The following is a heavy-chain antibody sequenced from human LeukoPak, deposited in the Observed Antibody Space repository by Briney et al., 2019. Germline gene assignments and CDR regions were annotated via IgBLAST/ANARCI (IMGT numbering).Heavy chain of an antibody. Sequence: ASVKVSCKASGYTFTGYYMHWVRQAPGQGLEWMGWINPNSGGTNYAQKFQGWVTMTTDTSTSTAYMELRSLRSDDTAVYYCARDKKTAASINWFDPWGQGTLVTVSS. J-gene: IGHJ5*02. CDR3: ARDKKTAASINWFDP. D-gene: IGHD6-13*01. CDR2: INPNSGGT. CDR1: GYTFTGYY. V-gene: IGHV1-2*04.